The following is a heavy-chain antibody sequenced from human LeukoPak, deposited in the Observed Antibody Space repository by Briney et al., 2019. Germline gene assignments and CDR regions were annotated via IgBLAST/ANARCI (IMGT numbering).Heavy chain of an antibody. CDR2: ISWNSGSI. CDR1: GFTFDDYA. V-gene: IGHV3-9*01. Sequence: QSGGSLRLSCAASGFTFDDYAMHWVRQAPGKGLEWVSGISWNSGSIGYADSVKGRFTISRDNAKNSLYLQMNSLRAEDTALYYYARAPRYNWNSYYFDYWGQGTLVTVSS. CDR3: ARAPRYNWNSYYFDY. D-gene: IGHD1-7*01. J-gene: IGHJ4*02.